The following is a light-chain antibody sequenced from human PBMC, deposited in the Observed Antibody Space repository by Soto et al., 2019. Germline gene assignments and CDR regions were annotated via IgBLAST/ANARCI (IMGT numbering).Light chain of an antibody. J-gene: IGLJ1*01. Sequence: QSALTQPASVSGSPGQSITISCTGTSRDVGCSNYVSWYQPHTGKAPKLMIYDVTYRPSWASNRFSVSKSGNTASLTISRLHAAHEADYDCSSYTTNSTYVFGTGTKLTVL. CDR2: DVT. CDR1: SRDVGCSNY. V-gene: IGLV2-14*01. CDR3: SSYTTNSTYV.